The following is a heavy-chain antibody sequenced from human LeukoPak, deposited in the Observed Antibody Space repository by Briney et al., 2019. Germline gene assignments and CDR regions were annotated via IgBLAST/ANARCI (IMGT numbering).Heavy chain of an antibody. D-gene: IGHD1-26*01. CDR3: ARDGRVGATRLNI. CDR2: IYSDDST. Sequence: GGSLRLSCAASGLTVSSNYMSWVRQAPGKGLEWVSVIYSDDSTYYADSVRGRFTISRDNSKNTLYLQMNSLRAEDTAVYYCARDGRVGATRLNIWGQGTMVTVSS. J-gene: IGHJ3*02. V-gene: IGHV3-66*02. CDR1: GLTVSSNY.